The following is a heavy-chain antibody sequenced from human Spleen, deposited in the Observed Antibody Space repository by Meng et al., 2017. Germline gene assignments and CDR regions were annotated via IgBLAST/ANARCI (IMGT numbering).Heavy chain of an antibody. Sequence: GESLKISCAASGFTFSSYSMNWVRQAPGKGLEWVAVIWYDGSNKYYADSVKGRFTISRDNSKNTLYLQMNSLRAEDTAVYYCARASYYDSSGLSPLDYWGQGTRVTVSS. CDR3: ARASYYDSSGLSPLDY. J-gene: IGHJ4*02. CDR2: IWYDGSNK. D-gene: IGHD3-22*01. CDR1: GFTFSSYS. V-gene: IGHV3-33*08.